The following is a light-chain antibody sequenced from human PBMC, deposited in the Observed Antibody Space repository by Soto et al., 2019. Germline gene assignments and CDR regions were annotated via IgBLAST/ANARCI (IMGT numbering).Light chain of an antibody. J-gene: IGKJ5*01. V-gene: IGKV1-33*01. Sequence: DIQLTQSPSFLSASVGARVTITCRASQGISSFLACYQQKPGKAHNLLISDACNLQTGVSSWFSGSGYGKDFISTISRLQHEDIATYYCQQYDNVFTFGQGTRLEIK. CDR1: QGISSF. CDR2: DAC. CDR3: QQYDNVFT.